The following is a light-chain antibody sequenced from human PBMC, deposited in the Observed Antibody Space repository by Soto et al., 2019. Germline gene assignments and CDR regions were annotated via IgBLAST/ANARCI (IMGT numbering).Light chain of an antibody. J-gene: IGLJ3*02. Sequence: QSALTQPASVSGSPGQSITISCTGTSSDFGDYDYVSWYLQHPGKVPKLMIYEVSNRPSGVSNRFSGSKSGNTASLTISGLQAEDEADYYCLSYTSANTRVFGGGTKLTVL. V-gene: IGLV2-14*01. CDR3: LSYTSANTRV. CDR1: SSDFGDYDY. CDR2: EVS.